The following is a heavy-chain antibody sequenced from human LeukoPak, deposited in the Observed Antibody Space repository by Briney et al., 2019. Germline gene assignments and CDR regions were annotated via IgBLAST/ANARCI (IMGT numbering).Heavy chain of an antibody. D-gene: IGHD3-3*01. CDR1: GFTFNTYG. CDR2: ISGSGGAT. Sequence: GGSLRLSCAASGFTFNTYGMSWVRQAPGKGLEWVSGISGSGGATYYADSVKGRFTISRDNSKNTLYLQMNSLRAEDTAVYYCARESFGAVDYWGQGTLVTVSS. V-gene: IGHV3-23*01. J-gene: IGHJ4*02. CDR3: ARESFGAVDY.